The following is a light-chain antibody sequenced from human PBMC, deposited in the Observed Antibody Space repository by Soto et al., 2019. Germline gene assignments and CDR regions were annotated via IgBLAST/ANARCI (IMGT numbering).Light chain of an antibody. J-gene: IGKJ1*01. CDR3: QQYNSYSKT. Sequence: DIQLTQSPSSLSASVGDRVTITCRVSQGISSYLNWYRQKPGKVPKLLIYSASNLQSGVPSRFSGSGSGTEFTLTISSLQPDDFATYYCQQYNSYSKTFGQGTKVDIK. CDR2: SAS. CDR1: QGISSY. V-gene: IGKV1-27*01.